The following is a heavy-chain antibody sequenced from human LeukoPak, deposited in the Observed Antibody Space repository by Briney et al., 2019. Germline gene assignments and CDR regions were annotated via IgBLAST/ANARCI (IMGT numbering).Heavy chain of an antibody. CDR3: ARDGGQLVPAY. Sequence: PGGSLRLSCAASGFTFSSYAMHWVRQAPGKGLEWVAVISYDGSNKYYADSVKGRFTISRDNSKNTLYLQMNSLRAEDTAVHYCARDGGQLVPAYWGQGTLVTVSS. CDR2: ISYDGSNK. D-gene: IGHD6-6*01. CDR1: GFTFSSYA. J-gene: IGHJ4*02. V-gene: IGHV3-30-3*01.